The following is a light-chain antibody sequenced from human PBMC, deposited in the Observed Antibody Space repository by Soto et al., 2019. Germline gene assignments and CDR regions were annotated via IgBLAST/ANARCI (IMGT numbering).Light chain of an antibody. J-gene: IGLJ1*01. Sequence: QSVLTQPASVSGSPGQSITISCTGTSSDVGGYNYVSWYQQHPGKVPKLLIYEVSHRPSGISNRFSGSKSGNTASLSISGLQAEDEADYYCSSFTSSATQVFWTGTKVTVL. V-gene: IGLV2-14*01. CDR2: EVS. CDR1: SSDVGGYNY. CDR3: SSFTSSATQV.